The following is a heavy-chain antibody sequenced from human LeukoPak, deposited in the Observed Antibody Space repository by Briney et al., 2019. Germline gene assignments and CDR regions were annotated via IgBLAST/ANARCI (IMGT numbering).Heavy chain of an antibody. J-gene: IGHJ4*02. CDR2: IFTSGSTDYT. CDR3: ARGPNTYAQPRFDY. Sequence: PSETLSLICTVSGGSISSYYWSWIRQPAGKGLEWIGRIFTSGSTDYTDYNPSLRSRVTMSIDTSSNQFSLKLSSVTAADTAVYFCARGPNTYAQPRFDYWGQGTLVTVSS. D-gene: IGHD2-2*01. CDR1: GGSISSYY. V-gene: IGHV4-4*07.